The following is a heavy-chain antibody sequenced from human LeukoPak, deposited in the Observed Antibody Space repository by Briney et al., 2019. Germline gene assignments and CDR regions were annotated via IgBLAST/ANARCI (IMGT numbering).Heavy chain of an antibody. CDR1: GYTFNDHY. V-gene: IGHV1-2*02. CDR3: ARQHSSGYYSPHYYYGMDV. J-gene: IGHJ6*02. CDR2: IDPNSGGT. Sequence: ASVKVSCKASGYTFNDHYIHWVRQAPGQGLEWMGWIDPNSGGTNYAQKFQGRVTMTRDTSIRTAYMELSRLLSDDTAVYYCARQHSSGYYSPHYYYGMDVWGQGTTVTVSS. D-gene: IGHD3-22*01.